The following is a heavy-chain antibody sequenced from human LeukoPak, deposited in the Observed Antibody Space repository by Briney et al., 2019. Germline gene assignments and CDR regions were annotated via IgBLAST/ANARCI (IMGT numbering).Heavy chain of an antibody. J-gene: IGHJ4*02. CDR2: ISYDGSNK. V-gene: IGHV3-30*14. CDR1: GFTFSSYA. Sequence: GGSLRLSCAASGFTFSSYAMHWVRQAPGKGLEWVAVISYDGSNKYYADSVKGRFTIPRDNSKNTLYLRMNSLRAEDTAVYYCARRRGWGQGTLVTVSS. CDR3: ARRRG. D-gene: IGHD3-16*01.